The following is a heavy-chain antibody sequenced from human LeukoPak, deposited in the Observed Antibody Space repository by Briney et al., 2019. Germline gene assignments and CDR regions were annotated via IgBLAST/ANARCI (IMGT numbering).Heavy chain of an antibody. D-gene: IGHD3-9*01. V-gene: IGHV3-48*02. J-gene: IGHJ4*02. CDR2: ISSSSSAI. CDR1: GFTFSSYT. Sequence: VGSLRLSCAASGFTFSSYTMNWVRQAPGKGLGWVSSISSSSSAIYYAASVKGRFTISRDNAKNSLHLQMNSLRDEDTAVFYHAGDGIRDSDYWGQGTLVTVSS. CDR3: AGDGIRDSDY.